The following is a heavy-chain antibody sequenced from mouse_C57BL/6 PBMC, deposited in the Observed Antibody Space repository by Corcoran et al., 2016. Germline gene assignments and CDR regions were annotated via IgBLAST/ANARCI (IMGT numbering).Heavy chain of an antibody. J-gene: IGHJ1*03. Sequence: QVQLQQSGPELVKPGASVKISCKASGYTFTDYYINWVKQRPGQGLEWIGWIFPGSGSTYYNEKFKGKATLTVDKSSSTAYMLLSSLTSEDSAVYFCARSDGSSWGNWYFDVWGTGTTVTVSS. D-gene: IGHD1-1*01. V-gene: IGHV1-75*01. CDR3: ARSDGSSWGNWYFDV. CDR1: GYTFTDYY. CDR2: IFPGSGST.